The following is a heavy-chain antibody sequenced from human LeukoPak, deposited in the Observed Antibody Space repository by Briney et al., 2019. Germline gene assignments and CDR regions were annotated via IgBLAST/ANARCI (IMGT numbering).Heavy chain of an antibody. Sequence: SETLSLTCTVSGGSISSYYWSWIRQPPGKGLEGIGYIYYSGSTNYNPYLKSRVTISVDTSKNQFSLKLSSVTAADTAVYYCARELYDCYQLERAFDYWGQGTLVTVSS. CDR3: ARELYDCYQLERAFDY. CDR1: GGSISSYY. V-gene: IGHV4-59*01. J-gene: IGHJ4*02. CDR2: IYYSGST. D-gene: IGHD2-2*01.